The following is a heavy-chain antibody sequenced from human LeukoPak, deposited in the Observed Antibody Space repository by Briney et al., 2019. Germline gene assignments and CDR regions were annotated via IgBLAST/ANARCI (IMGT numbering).Heavy chain of an antibody. J-gene: IGHJ3*02. Sequence: NPSETLSLTCTGSGFTISSYYWSWIRQPAGKGLEWIGRIYTSGSTNYNPSLESRVTMSVATSKNKFSLTLSSVTAADTAVYHCARDNPPRTLDAFDIWGEGPMVTVSS. V-gene: IGHV4-4*07. CDR1: GFTISSYY. CDR2: IYTSGST. CDR3: ARDNPPRTLDAFDI.